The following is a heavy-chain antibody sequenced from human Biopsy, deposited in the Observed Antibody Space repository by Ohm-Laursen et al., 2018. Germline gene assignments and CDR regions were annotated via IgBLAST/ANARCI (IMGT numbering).Heavy chain of an antibody. D-gene: IGHD1-1*01. CDR3: ARDQRGPSLLEAKLTPNYFDY. V-gene: IGHV3-21*01. Sequence: SLRLSCTASGFTLSYYSMTWVRRAPGKGLEWVSSIRSGGDYMFYADSVKGRFTISRDNAKNSLYLQMNSLRAEDTAVYYCARDQRGPSLLEAKLTPNYFDYWGRGSMVTVSS. CDR2: IRSGGDYM. CDR1: GFTLSYYS. J-gene: IGHJ4*02.